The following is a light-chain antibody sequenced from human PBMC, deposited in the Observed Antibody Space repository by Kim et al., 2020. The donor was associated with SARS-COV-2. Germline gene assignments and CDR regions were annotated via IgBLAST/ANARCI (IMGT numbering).Light chain of an antibody. Sequence: VSPGARAPLSCRTSEIIGTFLAWYQQKPGQAPRPLILDASNRATGVPARFNGGGSGTEFTLTISSLQSDDFAVYYCQQHGAWPLTFGGGTKVDIK. CDR1: EIIGTF. J-gene: IGKJ4*01. CDR2: DAS. CDR3: QQHGAWPLT. V-gene: IGKV3-15*01.